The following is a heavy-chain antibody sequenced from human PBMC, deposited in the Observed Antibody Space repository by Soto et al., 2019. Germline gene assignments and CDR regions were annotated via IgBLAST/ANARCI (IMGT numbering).Heavy chain of an antibody. D-gene: IGHD4-17*01. CDR3: ARGPDYEGSFDY. CDR1: GGTFSNYA. Sequence: QVRLVQSGAEVKKPGSSVKVSCKASGGTFSNYAISWVRQAPGQGLEWMGGIILPFGTANYAEKFQDRVSITAEASMTTAYMELRGRRSEDTAVYYCARGPDYEGSFDYWCQGTLVTVSS. J-gene: IGHJ4*02. CDR2: IILPFGTA. V-gene: IGHV1-69*12.